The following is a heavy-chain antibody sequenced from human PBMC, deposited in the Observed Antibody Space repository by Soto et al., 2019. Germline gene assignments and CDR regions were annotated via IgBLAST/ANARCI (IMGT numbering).Heavy chain of an antibody. D-gene: IGHD2-21*02. CDR2: VNPSGGHT. V-gene: IGHV1-46*01. CDR1: GDTFTDYY. CDR3: ARGGHVVVVTAALDY. J-gene: IGHJ4*02. Sequence: QVQLVQSGAEVKKPGASVKVSCKASGDTFTDYYIHWVRQAPGQGLEWMGTVNPSGGHTTYAQHFLGRMTMTRDTSTSTLYLELTSLTSEHTAVYYCARGGHVVVVTAALDYWGQGPLVTVSS.